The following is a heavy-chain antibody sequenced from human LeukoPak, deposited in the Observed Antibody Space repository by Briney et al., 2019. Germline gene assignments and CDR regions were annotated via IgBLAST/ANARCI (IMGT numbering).Heavy chain of an antibody. CDR2: IIPIFGTA. CDR3: ARVGESIIKS. J-gene: IGHJ5*02. D-gene: IGHD3-16*01. Sequence: EASVKVSCKASGYTFTSYGISWVRQAPGQGLEWMGGIIPIFGTANYAQKFQGRVTITTDESTSTAYMELSSLRSEDTAVYYCARVGESIIKSWGQGTLDTVSS. CDR1: GYTFTSYG. V-gene: IGHV1-69*05.